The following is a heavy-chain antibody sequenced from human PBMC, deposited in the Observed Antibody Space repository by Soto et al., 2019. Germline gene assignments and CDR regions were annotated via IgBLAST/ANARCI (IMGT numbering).Heavy chain of an antibody. J-gene: IGHJ3*02. CDR1: CGSLQNYY. Sequence: SGTLSLTRTVSCGSLQNYYWGWVRQPPGKGLEWIGYIYYSGSTKYNPSLKSRVTISKDTSKNQFSLKLSSVTAADTAMYYCGKDAGGRGNGAFDIWGQGTMVTVSS. CDR3: GKDAGGRGNGAFDI. V-gene: IGHV4-59*01. CDR2: IYYSGST. D-gene: IGHD3-16*01.